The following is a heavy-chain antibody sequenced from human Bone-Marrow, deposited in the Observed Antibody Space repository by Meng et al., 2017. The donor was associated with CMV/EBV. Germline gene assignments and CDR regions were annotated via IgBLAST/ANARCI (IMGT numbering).Heavy chain of an antibody. V-gene: IGHV3-23*01. CDR1: ESTFRRSA. CDR2: ISGSGVGT. J-gene: IGHJ4*02. Sequence: GGSLRLSCVASESTFRRSAMTWVRQGPGKGLEWVSGISGSGVGTYYADSVKGRFTISRDNSKNTLYLQMNSLRAEDTAVYYCARENRATRSSLDYWGQGTLVTVSS. D-gene: IGHD6-13*01. CDR3: ARENRATRSSLDY.